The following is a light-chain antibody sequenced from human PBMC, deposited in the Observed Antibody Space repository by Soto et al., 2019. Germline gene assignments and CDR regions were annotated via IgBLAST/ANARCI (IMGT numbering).Light chain of an antibody. CDR2: YAX. CDR1: QSVSGY. J-gene: IGKJ5*01. V-gene: IGKV3-11*01. CDR3: QHRRNCNTST. Sequence: AFKYWPVSQQWSRAERVTLSCSAXQSVSGYFAWYRQKPGQAPRTXTXYAXNRANAIAARFSGSGSGTDFALNIISIEPAAFVVAYGQHRRNCNTSTFGQGTRLEIK.